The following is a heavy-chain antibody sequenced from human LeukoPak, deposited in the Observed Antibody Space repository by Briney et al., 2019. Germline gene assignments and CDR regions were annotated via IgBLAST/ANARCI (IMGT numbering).Heavy chain of an antibody. V-gene: IGHV3-23*01. J-gene: IGHJ4*02. CDR1: GLIFSSHA. CDR3: VRDGLGTSPYDC. CDR2: ISSRGDST. Sequence: GGSLRLSCAASGLIFSSHAMSWVRQTPEKGLEWVSAISSRGDSTYYADSVKGRFTISRDNAKNTLYLQMNSLRAEDTAVYYCVRDGLGTSPYDCWGQGTLVTVSS. D-gene: IGHD7-27*01.